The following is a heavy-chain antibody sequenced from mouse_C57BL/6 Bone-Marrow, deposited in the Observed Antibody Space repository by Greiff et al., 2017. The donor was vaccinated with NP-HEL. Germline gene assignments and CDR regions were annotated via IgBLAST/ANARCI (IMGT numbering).Heavy chain of an antibody. Sequence: VQLQQSGPELVKPGASVKMSCKASGYTFTDYYMHWVKQKPGKGLEWIGEIYPGSGNTYYNEKFKGKATLTADTSSSTAYMQLSSLTSEDSAVYFCARDYGNYFDYWGQGTTLTVSS. J-gene: IGHJ2*01. D-gene: IGHD2-1*01. CDR3: RDYGNYFDY. CDR1: YTFTDYYM. CDR2: YPGSGNTY. V-gene: IGHV1-83*01.